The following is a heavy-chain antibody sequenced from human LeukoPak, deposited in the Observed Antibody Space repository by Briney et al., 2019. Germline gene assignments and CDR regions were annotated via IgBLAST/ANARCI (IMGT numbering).Heavy chain of an antibody. V-gene: IGHV4-59*01. CDR1: GXSISTYY. J-gene: IGHJ3*02. CDR3: AGSPYYYASRGQAFDI. Sequence: PSETLSLTCTVSGXSISTYYWSWIRQPPGKGLEWIGYIYYSGNTNYNPSLKSRVTLSVDTSKNQFSLKLSSLTAADTAVYYCAGSPYYYASRGQAFDIWGQGTMVTVSS. D-gene: IGHD3-22*01. CDR2: IYYSGNT.